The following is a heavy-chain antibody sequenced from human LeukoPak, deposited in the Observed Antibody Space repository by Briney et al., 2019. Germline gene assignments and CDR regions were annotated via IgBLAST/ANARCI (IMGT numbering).Heavy chain of an antibody. CDR2: IYYSGST. CDR1: SGSISNYY. D-gene: IGHD6-19*01. V-gene: IGHV4-59*01. J-gene: IGHJ6*03. CDR3: ARSARYSDYYYYMDV. Sequence: SGTLSLTCTVSSGSISNYYWTWIRQPPGKGLEWIGYIYYSGSTYYNPSLRSRVTISVDTSKNQFSLKLGSVTAADTAVYSCARSARYSDYYYYMDVWGKGTTVTVSS.